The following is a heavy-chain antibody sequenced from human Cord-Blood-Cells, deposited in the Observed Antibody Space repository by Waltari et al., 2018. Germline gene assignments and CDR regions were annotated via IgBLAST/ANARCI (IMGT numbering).Heavy chain of an antibody. V-gene: IGHV4-4*07. Sequence: QVQLQESGPGLVKPSETLSLTYTVSGGSISSYYWSCIRQPAGKGLEWIGRLSTSGSTNYNPSLKSRVTMSVETSTNQFSLKLSSVTAADTAVYYCARDVGATPYYYYGMDVWGQGTTVTVSS. J-gene: IGHJ6*02. CDR1: GGSISSYY. CDR2: LSTSGST. CDR3: ARDVGATPYYYYGMDV. D-gene: IGHD1-26*01.